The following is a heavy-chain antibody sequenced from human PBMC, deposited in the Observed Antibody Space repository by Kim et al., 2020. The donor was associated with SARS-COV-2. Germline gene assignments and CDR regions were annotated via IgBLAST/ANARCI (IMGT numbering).Heavy chain of an antibody. V-gene: IGHV3-43*02. J-gene: IGHJ6*02. CDR1: GFTFDDYA. CDR2: ISGDGGST. CDR3: ARDIPDHGSIPA. D-gene: IGHD6-6*01. Sequence: GGSLRLSCAASGFTFDDYAMNWVRQAPGKGLEWVSSISGDGGSTYYADSVKGRFTISRDNNKNSLYLQMNSLRTEDTALYYCARDIPDHGSIPAWGQGTRVTVSS.